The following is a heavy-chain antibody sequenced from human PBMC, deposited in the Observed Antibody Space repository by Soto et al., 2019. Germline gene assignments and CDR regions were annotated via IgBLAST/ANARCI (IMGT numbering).Heavy chain of an antibody. CDR3: ARGYWENTFDY. CDR2: ISVDNGNR. D-gene: IGHD1-26*01. J-gene: IGHJ4*02. Sequence: QVQMVQSGAEVKKPGASVRVSCKDSGFSFSSYGIGWVRQAPGQGLEWMGWISVDNGNRKYAQKIQGRVTMTTDTSTSTAYMDLRSLRSDDTAVYYCARGYWENTFDYWGQGTLVIVSP. CDR1: GFSFSSYG. V-gene: IGHV1-18*04.